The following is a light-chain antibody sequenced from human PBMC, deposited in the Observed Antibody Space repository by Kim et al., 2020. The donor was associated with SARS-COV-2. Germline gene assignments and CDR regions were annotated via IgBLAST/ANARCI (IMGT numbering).Light chain of an antibody. CDR1: SCNIVAGYN. V-gene: IGLV1-40*03. CDR2: GDS. CDR3: QSYDSSLSGWV. J-gene: IGLJ3*02. Sequence: RVTTTSTGGSCNIVAGYNVHSCHQLPAATPTLLIFGDSNRPSWVPDRFSGSTSAASASLVITGLQAEDEADYYCQSYDSSLSGWVFGGGTQLTVL.